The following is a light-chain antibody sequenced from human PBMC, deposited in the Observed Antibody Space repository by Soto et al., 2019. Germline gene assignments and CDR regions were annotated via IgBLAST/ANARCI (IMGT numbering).Light chain of an antibody. CDR1: QSVSSRY. CDR3: QQYGSSQYT. V-gene: IGKV3-20*01. Sequence: EIVLTQSPGTLSLSPGERATLSCRASQSVSSRYLVWYQQKPGQAPRLLIYGASSRATGIPDRFSGSGSGTDFTLTISRLEPEDFAVYYCQQYGSSQYTFGQGTKLEIK. J-gene: IGKJ2*01. CDR2: GAS.